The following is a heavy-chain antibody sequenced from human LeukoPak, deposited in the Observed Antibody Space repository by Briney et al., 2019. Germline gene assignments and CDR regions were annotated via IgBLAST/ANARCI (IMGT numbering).Heavy chain of an antibody. Sequence: GGSLRLSCAASGFTFSDYYMSWIRQAPGKGLEWVSYISSSGSTIYYADSVKGRFTISRDNAKNSLYLQMNSLRAEDTAVYYCVGPNYYDSSFAFDIWGQGTMVTVSS. CDR1: GFTFSDYY. CDR3: VGPNYYDSSFAFDI. J-gene: IGHJ3*02. V-gene: IGHV3-11*01. CDR2: ISSSGSTI. D-gene: IGHD3-22*01.